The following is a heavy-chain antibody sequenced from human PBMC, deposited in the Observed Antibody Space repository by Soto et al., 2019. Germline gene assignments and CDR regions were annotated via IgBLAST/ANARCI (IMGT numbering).Heavy chain of an antibody. V-gene: IGHV4-39*01. D-gene: IGHD3-22*01. Sequence: SETLSLTCTVSGGSISSSSYYWGWIRQPPGKGLEWIGSIYYSGSTYYNPSLKSRVTISVDTSKNQFSLKLSSVTAADTAVYYCARQDYSPYYYDSSGYYLDYWGQGTLVTVSS. CDR1: GGSISSSSYY. J-gene: IGHJ4*02. CDR3: ARQDYSPYYYDSSGYYLDY. CDR2: IYYSGST.